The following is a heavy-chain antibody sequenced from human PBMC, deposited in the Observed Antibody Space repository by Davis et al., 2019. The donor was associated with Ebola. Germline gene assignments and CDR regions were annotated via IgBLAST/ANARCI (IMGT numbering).Heavy chain of an antibody. Sequence: MPSETLSLTCAVSSGSISSGGYSWSWIRQPPGKGLEWIGYIYHSGSTYYNPSLKSRVTISVDRSKNQFSLKLSSVTAADTAVYYCARGYCSGGSCYSVDWFDPWGQGTLVTVSS. J-gene: IGHJ5*02. CDR3: ARGYCSGGSCYSVDWFDP. CDR2: IYHSGST. V-gene: IGHV4-30-2*01. D-gene: IGHD2-15*01. CDR1: SGSISSGGYS.